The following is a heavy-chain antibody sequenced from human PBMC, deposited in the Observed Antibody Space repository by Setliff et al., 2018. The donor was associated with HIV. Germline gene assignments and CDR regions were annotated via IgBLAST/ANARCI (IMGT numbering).Heavy chain of an antibody. CDR3: ARDRHHYDSSGFDAFDL. J-gene: IGHJ3*01. V-gene: IGHV4-4*07. CDR1: GGSVSNYY. Sequence: TSETLSLTCTVSGGSVSNYYWTWIRQSAGKGLEWIGHINTSGSTKYNPSLKSRLTMSVDSSGNQFSLTLTSVTAADTAVYYCARDRHHYDSSGFDAFDLWGQGTMVTVSS. D-gene: IGHD3-22*01. CDR2: INTSGST.